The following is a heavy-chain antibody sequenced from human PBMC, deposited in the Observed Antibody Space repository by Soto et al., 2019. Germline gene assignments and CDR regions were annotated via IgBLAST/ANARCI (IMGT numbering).Heavy chain of an antibody. CDR1: GGSLSGYY. V-gene: IGHV4-34*01. CDR2: INHSGST. CDR3: ARGWGRIFDY. D-gene: IGHD7-27*01. J-gene: IGHJ4*02. Sequence: QVQLQQWGAGLLKPSETLSLTCAVYGGSLSGYYWSWICQPPGKGLEWIGEINHSGSTNYNPSLKSRVTISVDTSKNQFSLKLSSVTAADTAVYYCARGWGRIFDYWGQGTLVTVSS.